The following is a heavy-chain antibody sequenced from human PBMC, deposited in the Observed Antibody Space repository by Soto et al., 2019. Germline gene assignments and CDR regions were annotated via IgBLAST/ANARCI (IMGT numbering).Heavy chain of an antibody. CDR3: ARASIAAAGTGYYFDY. Sequence: ASVKVSCKASGYTFTSYAMHWVRQAPGQRLEWMGWINPNSGGTNYAQKFQGWVTMTRDTSISTAYMELSRLRSDDTAVYYCARASIAAAGTGYYFDYWGQGTLVTVSS. CDR1: GYTFTSYA. D-gene: IGHD6-13*01. CDR2: INPNSGGT. J-gene: IGHJ4*02. V-gene: IGHV1-2*04.